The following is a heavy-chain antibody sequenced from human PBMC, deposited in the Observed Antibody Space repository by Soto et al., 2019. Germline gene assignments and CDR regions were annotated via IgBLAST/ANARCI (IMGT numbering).Heavy chain of an antibody. J-gene: IGHJ6*03. CDR2: IYYSGST. CDR3: ARSEDINYYYYMDV. V-gene: IGHV4-31*03. D-gene: IGHD2-15*01. Sequence: QVQLQESGPGLVKPSQTLSLTCTVSGGSISSGGYYWSWIRQHPGKGLEWIGYIYYSGSTYYHPSLKSRITISIDTSKNRFSLKLSSVTAADTAVYFCARSEDINYYYYMDVWGKGTTVTVSS. CDR1: GGSISSGGYY.